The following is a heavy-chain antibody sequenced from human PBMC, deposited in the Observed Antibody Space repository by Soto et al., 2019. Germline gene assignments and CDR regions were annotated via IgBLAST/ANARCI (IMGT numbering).Heavy chain of an antibody. D-gene: IGHD2-8*02. CDR2: VSHDGSLY. J-gene: IGHJ4*02. V-gene: IGHV3-30*18. Sequence: QVQLVESGGGVVQPGGSLRLSCAASGFTFSGCAMHWVRQVPGKGLEWLAVVSHDGSLYPYADSVKGRFSISRDNSRKTLYLQMNSLRPEDTAVYYCVKDRSDTWSFDYWGQGTLVTVSS. CDR1: GFTFSGCA. CDR3: VKDRSDTWSFDY.